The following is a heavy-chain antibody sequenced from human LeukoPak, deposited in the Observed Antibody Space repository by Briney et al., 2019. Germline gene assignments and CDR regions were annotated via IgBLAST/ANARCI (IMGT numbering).Heavy chain of an antibody. CDR2: INHSGST. J-gene: IGHJ4*02. CDR3: ARDSIAAAVIDY. Sequence: SETLSLTCAVYGGSFSGYYWSWIRQPPGKGLEWIGEINHSGSTNYNPSLKSRVTISVDTSKNQFSLKLSSVTAADTAVYYCARDSIAAAVIDYWGQGTLVTVSS. V-gene: IGHV4-34*01. CDR1: GGSFSGYY. D-gene: IGHD6-13*01.